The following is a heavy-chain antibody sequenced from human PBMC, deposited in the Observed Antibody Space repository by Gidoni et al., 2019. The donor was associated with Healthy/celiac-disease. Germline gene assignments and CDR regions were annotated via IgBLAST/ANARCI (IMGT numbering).Heavy chain of an antibody. J-gene: IGHJ6*02. Sequence: QVQLVQSGAEVKKPGSSVKVSCKASGGTFSRYAISWVRQAPGQGLEWMGGIIPIFGTANYAQKFQGRVTITADKSTSTAYMELSSLRSEDTAVYYCARVRYYGSGSYYYYYGMDVWGQGTTVTVSS. CDR2: IIPIFGTA. D-gene: IGHD3-10*01. CDR3: ARVRYYGSGSYYYYYGMDV. CDR1: GGTFSRYA. V-gene: IGHV1-69*06.